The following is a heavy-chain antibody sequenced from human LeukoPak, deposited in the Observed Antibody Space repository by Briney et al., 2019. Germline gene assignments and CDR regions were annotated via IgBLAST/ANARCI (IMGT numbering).Heavy chain of an antibody. D-gene: IGHD3-3*01. V-gene: IGHV4-59*01. CDR1: GGSISSYY. CDR3: ARATGITIFGVAQDNWFDP. Sequence: SETLSLTCTVSGGSISSYYWSWIRQPPGKGLEWIGYIYYSGSTNYNPSLKSRVTISVDTSKNQFSLKLSSVTAADTAVYYCARATGITIFGVAQDNWFDPWGQGTLVTVSS. CDR2: IYYSGST. J-gene: IGHJ5*02.